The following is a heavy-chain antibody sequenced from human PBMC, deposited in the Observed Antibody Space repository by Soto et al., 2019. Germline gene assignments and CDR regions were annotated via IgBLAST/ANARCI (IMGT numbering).Heavy chain of an antibody. CDR2: ITPMFGTG. J-gene: IGHJ2*01. V-gene: IGHV1-69*12. CDR3: AHPLGSAVAGPGPFDL. D-gene: IGHD6-19*01. CDR1: GGTFNRYA. Sequence: QVQLVQSGAEVKKPGSSVKVSCKASGGTFNRYAISWLRQAPGQGPEWMGGITPMFGTGNYAQKFQGRVTLTADDSPTTVPMELRRLTSEDTAVYYCAHPLGSAVAGPGPFDLWGRGTLVIVSS.